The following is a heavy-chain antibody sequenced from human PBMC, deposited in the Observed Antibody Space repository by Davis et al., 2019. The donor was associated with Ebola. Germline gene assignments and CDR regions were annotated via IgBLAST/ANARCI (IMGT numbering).Heavy chain of an antibody. Sequence: GESLKISCAASGFTFSSYSMNWVRQAPGKGLEWVSSISSSSSYIYYADSVKGRFTISRDNAKNSLYLQMNSLRAEDTAVYYCARGMEEVADFAVYYYYYYMDVWGKGTTVTVSS. J-gene: IGHJ6*03. CDR2: ISSSSSYI. V-gene: IGHV3-21*01. CDR1: GFTFSSYS. D-gene: IGHD5-24*01. CDR3: ARGMEEVADFAVYYYYYYMDV.